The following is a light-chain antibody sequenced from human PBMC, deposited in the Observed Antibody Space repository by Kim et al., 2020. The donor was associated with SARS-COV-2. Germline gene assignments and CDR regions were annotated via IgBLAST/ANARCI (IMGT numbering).Light chain of an antibody. Sequence: IQMTQSPSSLAASVGDRVTIACRASQSIGTRLNWYQQRPGKAPKLLIYAASSLQSGVPSRFSGTGSGTDFTLTISSLQPEDCATYYCQQSYSTPCLSFGGGTKVDIK. V-gene: IGKV1-39*01. CDR2: AAS. CDR3: QQSYSTPCLS. CDR1: QSIGTR. J-gene: IGKJ4*01.